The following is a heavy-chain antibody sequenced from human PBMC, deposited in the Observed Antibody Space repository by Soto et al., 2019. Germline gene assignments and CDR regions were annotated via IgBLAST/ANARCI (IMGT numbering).Heavy chain of an antibody. CDR1: GYTFTSYG. V-gene: IGHV1-18*01. D-gene: IGHD3-10*01. Sequence: VQLVQSGAEVKNPGASVKVSCKASGYTFTSYGISWVRQAPGQGLEWMGWISAYNGNTNYAQKLQGRVNMTTDPSTSTAYVELRSLRSDATAVYYCASGVSGSGSYDWDWFDPWAQGTLVTVSS. CDR2: ISAYNGNT. J-gene: IGHJ5*02. CDR3: ASGVSGSGSYDWDWFDP.